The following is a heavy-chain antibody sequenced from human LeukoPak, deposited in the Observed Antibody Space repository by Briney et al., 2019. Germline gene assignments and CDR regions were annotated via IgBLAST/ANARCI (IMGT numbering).Heavy chain of an antibody. CDR3: ARRLSYDILTGYYGWNWFDP. CDR2: INHSGST. CDR1: GGSFSGYY. V-gene: IGHV4-34*01. D-gene: IGHD3-9*01. J-gene: IGHJ5*02. Sequence: PSETLSLTCAVYGGSFSGYYWSWIRQPPGKGLEWIGEINHSGSTNYNPSLKSRVTISVDTSKNQFSLKLSSVTAADTAVYYCARRLSYDILTGYYGWNWFDPWGQGTLVTVSS.